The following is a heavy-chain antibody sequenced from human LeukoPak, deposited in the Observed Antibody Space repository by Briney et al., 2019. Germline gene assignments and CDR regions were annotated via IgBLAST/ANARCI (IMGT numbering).Heavy chain of an antibody. CDR1: GGSISSSSYY. D-gene: IGHD3-22*01. CDR3: ARGVRHYYDSSGYYYYYYYGMDV. Sequence: SETLSLTCTVSGGSISSSSYYWGWIRQPPGKGLEWIGSIYYSGSTYYNPSLKSRVTISVDTSKNQFSLKLSSVTAADTAVYYCARGVRHYYDSSGYYYYYYYGMDVWGQGTTVTVSS. J-gene: IGHJ6*02. V-gene: IGHV4-39*07. CDR2: IYYSGST.